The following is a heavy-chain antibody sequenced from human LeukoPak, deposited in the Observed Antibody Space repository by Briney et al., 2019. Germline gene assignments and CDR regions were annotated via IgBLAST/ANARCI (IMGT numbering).Heavy chain of an antibody. CDR3: ARDPRDIVVVPAAMPVKIRDYYYYGMDV. CDR2: ISAYNGNT. J-gene: IGHJ6*02. Sequence: ASVKVSCKASGYTFTSYGISWVRQAPGQGLEWMGWISAYNGNTNYAQKLQGRVTMTTDTSTSTAYMELRSLRSDDTAVYYCARDPRDIVVVPAAMPVKIRDYYYYGMDVWGQGTTVTVSS. D-gene: IGHD2-2*01. V-gene: IGHV1-18*01. CDR1: GYTFTSYG.